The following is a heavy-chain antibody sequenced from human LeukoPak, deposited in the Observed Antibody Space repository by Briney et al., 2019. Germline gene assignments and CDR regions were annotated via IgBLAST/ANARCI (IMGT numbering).Heavy chain of an antibody. CDR1: GGSFSGYY. D-gene: IGHD5-18*01. J-gene: IGHJ6*02. CDR2: INHRGST. CDR3: ARGVRVYTYGYRGVDV. Sequence: SETLSLTCAVYGGSFSGYYWSWIRQPPGKGLEWIGEINHRGSTNYNPSLKSRVTISVDTSKNQFSLKLSSVTAADTAGYYCARGVRVYTYGYRGVDVWGQGTTVTVSS. V-gene: IGHV4-34*01.